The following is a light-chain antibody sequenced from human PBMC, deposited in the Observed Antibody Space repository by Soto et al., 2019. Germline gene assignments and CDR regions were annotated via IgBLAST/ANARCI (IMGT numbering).Light chain of an antibody. CDR2: GAT. CDR3: QQSYSTPWT. CDR1: QSISSW. V-gene: IGKV1-39*01. J-gene: IGKJ1*01. Sequence: DIQMTQSPSTLSASVGDRVTITCRASQSISSWLAWYQQKPGKAPKLLIYGATSLQGRVPSRFSGSGSGTDFTLTISSLQSEDFATYYCQQSYSTPWTFGQGTKVDIK.